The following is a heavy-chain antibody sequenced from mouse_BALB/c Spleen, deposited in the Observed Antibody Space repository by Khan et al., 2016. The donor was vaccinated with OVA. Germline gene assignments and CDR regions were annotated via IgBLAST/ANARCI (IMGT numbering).Heavy chain of an antibody. CDR2: INPHIGET. D-gene: IGHD1-1*01. CDR1: GYSFTGYF. J-gene: IGHJ2*01. V-gene: IGHV1-20*02. CDR3: ARKNGSDFDY. Sequence: EVKLEESGPELVKPGASVKISCKASGYSFTGYFMNWVMQSHGKSLEWIGRINPHIGETLYNQKFKGKATLTVDESSRTAHMELRSLASEDSAVYYCARKNGSDFDYWGQGTTLTVSS.